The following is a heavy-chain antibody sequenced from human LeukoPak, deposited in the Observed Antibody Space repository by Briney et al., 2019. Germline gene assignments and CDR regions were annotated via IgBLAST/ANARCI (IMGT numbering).Heavy chain of an antibody. D-gene: IGHD2-15*01. J-gene: IGHJ4*02. CDR2: ISNNGTNK. Sequence: GGSLRLSCAASGFSFSGSAMHWVRQAPGKGLEWVAVISNNGTNKYYADSVKGRFTISRDNSKNTLYLQMNSLRAEDTAVYYCARSTGDCSGGTCYSDFDCWGQGTLVTVSS. V-gene: IGHV3-30*01. CDR3: ARSTGDCSGGTCYSDFDC. CDR1: GFSFSGSA.